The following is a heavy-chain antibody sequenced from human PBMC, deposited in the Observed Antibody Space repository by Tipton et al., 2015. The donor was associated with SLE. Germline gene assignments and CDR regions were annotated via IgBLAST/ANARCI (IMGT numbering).Heavy chain of an antibody. Sequence: LRLSCAASGFTFSDYYMSWIRQPPGKGLEWIGYIYTSGSTNYNPSLKSRVTISVDTSKNQFSLKLSSVTAADTAVYYCARCPFYYDSSGYYLDDAFDIWGQGTMVTVSS. CDR2: IYTSGST. CDR3: ARCPFYYDSSGYYLDDAFDI. D-gene: IGHD3-22*01. CDR1: GFTFSDYY. J-gene: IGHJ3*02. V-gene: IGHV4-4*08.